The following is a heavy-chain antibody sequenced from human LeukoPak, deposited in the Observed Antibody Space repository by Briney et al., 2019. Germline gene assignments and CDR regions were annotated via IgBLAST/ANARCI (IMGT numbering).Heavy chain of an antibody. J-gene: IGHJ5*02. CDR2: ISSSSSYI. CDR1: GFTFSDYY. Sequence: GGSLRLSCAASGFTFSDYYMSWIRQAPGKGLEWVSSISSSSSYIYYADSMKGRFTISRDNAKNSLYLQMNSLRAEDTAVYYCARDHFWSGYYTPWFDPWGQGTLVTVSS. D-gene: IGHD3-3*02. V-gene: IGHV3-11*06. CDR3: ARDHFWSGYYTPWFDP.